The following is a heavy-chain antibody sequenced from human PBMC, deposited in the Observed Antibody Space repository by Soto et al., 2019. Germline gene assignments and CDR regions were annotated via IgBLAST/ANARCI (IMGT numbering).Heavy chain of an antibody. D-gene: IGHD4-17*01. CDR1: GYTFTSYG. CDR2: ISAYNGNT. V-gene: IGHV1-18*01. J-gene: IGHJ6*01. Sequence: ASVKVSCKASGYTFTSYGISWVRQAPGQGLEWMGWISAYNGNTNYAQKLQGRVTMTTDTSTSTAYMELRSLRSDDTAVYYCAGVTTVVTPEDNYYYGMDVWGQGTTVTVSS. CDR3: AGVTTVVTPEDNYYYGMDV.